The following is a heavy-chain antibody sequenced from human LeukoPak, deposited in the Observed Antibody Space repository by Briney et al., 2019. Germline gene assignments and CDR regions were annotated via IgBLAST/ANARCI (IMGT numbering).Heavy chain of an antibody. CDR2: ITSSSSST. CDR3: APAGGISTWYFDY. J-gene: IGHJ4*02. D-gene: IGHD1-26*01. Sequence: PGGSLRLSCAASGFTFSGYSMNWVRQGPGKGLEWVSSITSSSSSTYYAGSVKGRFTISRDNAKNSLYLPMNSLRAEDTAVYYCAPAGGISTWYFDYWGQGTLVTVSS. V-gene: IGHV3-21*01. CDR1: GFTFSGYS.